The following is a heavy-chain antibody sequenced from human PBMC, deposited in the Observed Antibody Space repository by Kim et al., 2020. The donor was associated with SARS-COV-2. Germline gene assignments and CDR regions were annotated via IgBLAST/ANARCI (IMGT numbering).Heavy chain of an antibody. CDR3: AKANDLGGDY. V-gene: IGHV3-30*18. D-gene: IGHD1-1*01. Sequence: GGSLRLSCAASGFTFSSYGMHWVRQAPGKGLEWVAVISYDGSNKYYADSVKGRFTISRDNSKNTLYLQMNSLRAEDTAVYYCAKANDLGGDYWGQGTLVTVSS. CDR1: GFTFSSYG. J-gene: IGHJ4*02. CDR2: ISYDGSNK.